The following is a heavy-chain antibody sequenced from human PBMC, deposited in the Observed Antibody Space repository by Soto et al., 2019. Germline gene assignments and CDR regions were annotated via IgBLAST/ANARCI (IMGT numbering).Heavy chain of an antibody. D-gene: IGHD2-2*02. J-gene: IGHJ4*02. CDR3: ARGRGYCSRTSCYTGGIFDY. Sequence: LSLTCTVSGGSISSGDYYWSWIRQPPGKGLEWIGYTYYGVTTYYNPSLKSRFAISVDTSKNQFSLEVNSVTAADTAVYYCARGRGYCSRTSCYTGGIFDYWGQGTLVTVSS. CDR1: GGSISSGDYY. CDR2: TYYGVTT. V-gene: IGHV4-30-4*01.